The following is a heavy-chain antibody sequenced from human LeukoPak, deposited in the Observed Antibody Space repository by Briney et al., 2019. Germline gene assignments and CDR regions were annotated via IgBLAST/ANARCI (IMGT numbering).Heavy chain of an antibody. CDR2: ISSSSSYI. CDR3: ARGTTPDDYFDY. Sequence: GGSLRLSCAASGFTFSSYSMNWVRQAPGKGLEWVSSISSSSSYIYYADSVKGRFTISRDNAKNSLYLQMNSLRAEDTAVYYRARGTTPDDYFDYWGQGTLVTVSS. D-gene: IGHD1-1*01. V-gene: IGHV3-21*01. J-gene: IGHJ4*02. CDR1: GFTFSSYS.